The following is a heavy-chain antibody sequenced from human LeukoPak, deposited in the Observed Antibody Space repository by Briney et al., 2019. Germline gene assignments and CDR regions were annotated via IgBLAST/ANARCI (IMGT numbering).Heavy chain of an antibody. CDR1: AFTFSSYW. CDR2: INSDGSST. CDR3: AREDYYGSGSYDY. Sequence: PGGSLRLSCAAYAFTFSSYWMHWVRQAPGNGLVWVSRINSDGSSTSYADSVKGRFTISRDNAKNTLYLQMNSLRAEDTAVYYCAREDYYGSGSYDYWGQGTLVTVSS. V-gene: IGHV3-74*01. D-gene: IGHD3-10*01. J-gene: IGHJ4*02.